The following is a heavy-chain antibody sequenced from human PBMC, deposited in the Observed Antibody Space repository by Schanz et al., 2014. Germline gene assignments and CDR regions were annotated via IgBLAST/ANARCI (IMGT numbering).Heavy chain of an antibody. Sequence: QVQLVESGGGVVQPGRSLRLSCAASGFTFSSYGMHWVRQAPGKGLEWVSTITSNGGVTYYADSVKGRFTISRDNAKNTLYLQMNSLRVEDTDEYYCAKNWKGHHVTGRPCWSDGMDVWGQGTPVTVSS. D-gene: IGHD3-3*01. V-gene: IGHV3-NL1*01. CDR3: AKNWKGHHVTGRPCWSDGMDV. CDR1: GFTFSSYG. J-gene: IGHJ6*02. CDR2: ITSNGGVT.